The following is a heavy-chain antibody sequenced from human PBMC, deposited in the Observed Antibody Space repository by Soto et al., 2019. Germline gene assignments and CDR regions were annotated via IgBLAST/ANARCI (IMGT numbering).Heavy chain of an antibody. CDR3: ARRHDVSGYFEY. CDR1: GYSFSNYW. J-gene: IGHJ4*02. Sequence: PGESLKISCEGSGYSFSNYWIGWVRQMPGKGLEWMGIIFPDDSDTRYSPSFEGHVTISVDKSIRTAYLQWNTLKASDTAMYYCARRHDVSGYFEYWAQGTLVTVSS. CDR2: IFPDDSDT. V-gene: IGHV5-51*01. D-gene: IGHD3-22*01.